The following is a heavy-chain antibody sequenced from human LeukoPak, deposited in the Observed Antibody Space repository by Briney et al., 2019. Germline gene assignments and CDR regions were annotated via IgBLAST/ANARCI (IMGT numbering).Heavy chain of an antibody. CDR1: GFTFSSYS. Sequence: GGSLRLSCAASGFTFSSYSMNWVRQAPGKGLEWVSSISSSSSYIYYADSVKGRFTISRDNAKNSLYLQMNSLRAEDTAVYYCAKELVGATTPFDYWGQGTLVTVSS. CDR2: ISSSSSYI. V-gene: IGHV3-21*01. J-gene: IGHJ4*02. D-gene: IGHD1-26*01. CDR3: AKELVGATTPFDY.